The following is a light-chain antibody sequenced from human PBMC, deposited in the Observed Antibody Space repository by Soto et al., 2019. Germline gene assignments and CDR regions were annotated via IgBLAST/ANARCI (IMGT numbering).Light chain of an antibody. CDR2: GAS. V-gene: IGKV3-20*01. J-gene: IGKJ1*01. CDR1: QRVSSSY. Sequence: EIVLTQSPGTLSLSPGEKATISCRDSQRVSSSYLAWYQQKPGQAPRLLIYGASSRATVIPDRFSGSGSGTDFTLTISRLEPEDFAVYYCQQYGSSSWTFGQGTKVDIK. CDR3: QQYGSSSWT.